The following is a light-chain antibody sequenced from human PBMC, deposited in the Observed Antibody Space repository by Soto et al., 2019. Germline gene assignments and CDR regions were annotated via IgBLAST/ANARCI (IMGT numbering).Light chain of an antibody. CDR1: QSVSTY. V-gene: IGKV3-11*01. J-gene: IGKJ4*01. Sequence: EIVLTQSLATLSLSPGERASLSCRASQSVSTYLAWYQQKPGQAPRLLIYDASNRATGVPVRFSGSGSGTDFTLTISSLEAEDFAVYYCQQRSDWPPLTFGGGTKVEIK. CDR3: QQRSDWPPLT. CDR2: DAS.